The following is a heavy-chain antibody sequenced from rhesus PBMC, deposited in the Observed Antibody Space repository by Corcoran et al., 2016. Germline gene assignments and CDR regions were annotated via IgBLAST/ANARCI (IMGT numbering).Heavy chain of an antibody. Sequence: QVQLQESGPGVVKPSATLSLTCAVSGGSISDSYRWSWLRQPPGQGLEWIGYIYGSRTRTNYNPSLKSRVTISKDTSKNQFSLKLSSVTAADTAVYYCARGDNSWTGYYGLDAWGQGVVVTVSS. D-gene: IGHD3-3*01. CDR1: GGSISDSYR. CDR3: ARGDNSWTGYYGLDA. V-gene: IGHV4S10*01. CDR2: IYGSRTRT. J-gene: IGHJ6*01.